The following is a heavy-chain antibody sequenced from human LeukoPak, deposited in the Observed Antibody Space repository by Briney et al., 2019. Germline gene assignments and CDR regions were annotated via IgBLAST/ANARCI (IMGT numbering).Heavy chain of an antibody. CDR2: IRYDGSNK. J-gene: IGHJ4*02. CDR3: AKDDDSSGYYYPFDY. Sequence: PGGSLRLSCAASGITFSSYGMHWVRKAPGKGLEWGAFIRYDGSNKYYADSVKGRFTISRDNSKNTLYLQMNSLRAEDTAVYYCAKDDDSSGYYYPFDYWGQGTLVTVSS. V-gene: IGHV3-30*02. CDR1: GITFSSYG. D-gene: IGHD3-22*01.